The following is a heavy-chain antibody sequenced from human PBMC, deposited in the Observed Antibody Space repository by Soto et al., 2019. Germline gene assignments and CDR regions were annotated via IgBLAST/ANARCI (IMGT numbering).Heavy chain of an antibody. D-gene: IGHD1-1*01. CDR2: INPNSGGT. V-gene: IGHV1-2*04. Sequence: ASVKVSCKASGYTFTVYYMHWVLQAPGQGLEWMGWINPNSGGTNYAQKFQGWVTMTRDTSISTAYMELSRLRSDDTAVYYCARASAGTTGKTGGDYYYHMDVWCKGTTVTVSS. CDR1: GYTFTVYY. J-gene: IGHJ6*03. CDR3: ARASAGTTGKTGGDYYYHMDV.